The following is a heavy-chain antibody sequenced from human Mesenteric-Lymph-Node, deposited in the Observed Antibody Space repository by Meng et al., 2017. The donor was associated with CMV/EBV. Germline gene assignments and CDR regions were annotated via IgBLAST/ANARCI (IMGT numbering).Heavy chain of an antibody. Sequence: SQTLSLTCGVHVTSFSGYYWTWIRQTPGKGLEWIGEINRSGTTNYNPSLKSRVTIPVDTSKNQFSLNLTSVTAADAAVYYCARGVPRGNSGNSFFNYWGQGTLVTVSS. CDR1: VTSFSGYY. CDR2: INRSGTT. CDR3: ARGVPRGNSGNSFFNY. D-gene: IGHD4-23*01. J-gene: IGHJ4*02. V-gene: IGHV4-34*01.